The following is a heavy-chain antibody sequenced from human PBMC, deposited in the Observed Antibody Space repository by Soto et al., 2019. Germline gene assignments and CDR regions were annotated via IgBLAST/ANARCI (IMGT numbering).Heavy chain of an antibody. V-gene: IGHV1-18*04. Sequence: ASVKVSCKASGYTFTSYGISWVRQAPGQGLEWMGWISAYNGNTNYAQKLQGRVTMTTDTATSTAYMELRSLRSDDTAVYYCARDPYDSSGSNCFDPWGQGTLVTVSS. D-gene: IGHD3-22*01. J-gene: IGHJ5*02. CDR2: ISAYNGNT. CDR3: ARDPYDSSGSNCFDP. CDR1: GYTFTSYG.